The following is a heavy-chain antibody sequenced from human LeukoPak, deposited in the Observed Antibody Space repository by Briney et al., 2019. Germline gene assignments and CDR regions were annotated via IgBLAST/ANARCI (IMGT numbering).Heavy chain of an antibody. J-gene: IGHJ4*02. CDR1: GFTFSIYN. CDR3: AGGLLSPSGDY. D-gene: IGHD3-10*01. CDR2: ISTTSSTI. Sequence: GGSLILSCAASGFTFSIYNMNWVRQAPGKGLEWVSFISTTSSTIYYADSVKGRFTISRDSAKNTLYLQMNSLRVEDTAVYYCAGGLLSPSGDYWGQGILVTVSS. V-gene: IGHV3-48*04.